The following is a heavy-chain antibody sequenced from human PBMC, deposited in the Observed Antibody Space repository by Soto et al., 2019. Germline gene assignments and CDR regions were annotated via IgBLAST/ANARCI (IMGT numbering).Heavy chain of an antibody. CDR1: GFTFSSYA. D-gene: IGHD5-18*01. V-gene: IGHV3-30*18. CDR2: VSSAGSTK. Sequence: GGSLRLSCAASGFTFSSYAMHWVRQAPGKGLEWVAVVSSAGSTKYYADSVKGRFTISRDNSKNTVFLQMNSLRAEDTAVYYCAKDLGYSYGGFFDYWRQGTLVTVSS. CDR3: AKDLGYSYGGFFDY. J-gene: IGHJ4*02.